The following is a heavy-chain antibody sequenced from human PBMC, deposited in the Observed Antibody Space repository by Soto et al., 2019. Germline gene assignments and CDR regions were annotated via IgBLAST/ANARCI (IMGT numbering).Heavy chain of an antibody. CDR2: ISYDGSNK. CDR1: GFTFSSYA. J-gene: IGHJ4*02. CDR3: ARDDGYYGSGSYYSPFDY. D-gene: IGHD3-10*01. Sequence: SLRLSCAASGFTFSSYAMHWVRQAPGKGLEWVAVISYDGSNKYYADSVKGRFTISRDNSKNTLYLQMNSLRAEDTAVYYCARDDGYYGSGSYYSPFDYWGQGTLVTVSS. V-gene: IGHV3-30-3*01.